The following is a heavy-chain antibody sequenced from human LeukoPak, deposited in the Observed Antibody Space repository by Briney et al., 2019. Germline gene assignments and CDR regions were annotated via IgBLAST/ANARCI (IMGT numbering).Heavy chain of an antibody. V-gene: IGHV3-23*01. D-gene: IGHD6-13*01. CDR3: AKDSRPYSSSWYNWFDP. Sequence: PSETLSLTCAVYGGSFSGYYWSWVRQAPGKGLEWVSAISGSGGSTYYADSVKGRFTISRDNSKNTLYLQMNSLRAEDTAVYYCAKDSRPYSSSWYNWFDPWGQGTLVTVSS. CDR2: ISGSGGST. J-gene: IGHJ5*02. CDR1: GGSFSGYY.